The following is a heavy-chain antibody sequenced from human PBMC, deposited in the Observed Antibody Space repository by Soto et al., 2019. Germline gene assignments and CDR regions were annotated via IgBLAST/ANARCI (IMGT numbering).Heavy chain of an antibody. D-gene: IGHD2-15*01. Sequence: ASVKVSCKASGYTFTSYGISWVRQAPGQGLEWMGWISAYNGNTNYAQKLQGRVTMTTDTSTSTAYMELRSLRSDDTAVYYCARDHRDIAVVVWNYGMDVWGQGTTVTVSS. CDR1: GYTFTSYG. CDR2: ISAYNGNT. CDR3: ARDHRDIAVVVWNYGMDV. J-gene: IGHJ6*02. V-gene: IGHV1-18*04.